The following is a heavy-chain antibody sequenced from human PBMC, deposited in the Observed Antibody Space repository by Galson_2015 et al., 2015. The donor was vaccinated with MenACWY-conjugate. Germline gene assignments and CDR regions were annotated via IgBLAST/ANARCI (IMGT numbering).Heavy chain of an antibody. CDR3: ASVRAGYCRSGTCYGLDV. D-gene: IGHD2-2*01. J-gene: IGHJ6*02. V-gene: IGHV1-24*01. Sequence: SVKVSCKVSGSSLSEIFMHWVRRAPGKGFEWMGGVDPEDGETIYARELQGRVTMTEDTSTDTGYMELGRLRSEDTAVYYCASVRAGYCRSGTCYGLDVWGQGATVTVSS. CDR1: GSSLSEIF. CDR2: VDPEDGET.